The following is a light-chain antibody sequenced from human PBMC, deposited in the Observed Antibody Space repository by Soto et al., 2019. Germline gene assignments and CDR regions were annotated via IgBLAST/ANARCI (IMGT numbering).Light chain of an antibody. CDR1: NSDIGSYKY. Sequence: QSALTQPASVSGSPGQSITISCAGSNSDIGSYKYVSWFQQHPGNAPKLIISEVRDRPSGVSTRFSGSKSGNTASLTISGLQPEDEADYYCSSYTTSGTPYVFGTGTKLTV. V-gene: IGLV2-14*01. CDR3: SSYTTSGTPYV. J-gene: IGLJ1*01. CDR2: EVR.